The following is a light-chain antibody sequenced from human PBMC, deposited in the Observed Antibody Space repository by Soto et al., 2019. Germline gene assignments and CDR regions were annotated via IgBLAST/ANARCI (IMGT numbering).Light chain of an antibody. Sequence: DIRMTQSPSTVSSSLGDRVTITFRASQSVSSWLAWYQQKPGKAPKLLIYKASSLHSGVPSRFSGSGSGTEFTLTISSLQPDDFATYYCHQYKTYWTFGHGTKVDIK. CDR2: KAS. CDR1: QSVSSW. CDR3: HQYKTYWT. J-gene: IGKJ1*01. V-gene: IGKV1-5*03.